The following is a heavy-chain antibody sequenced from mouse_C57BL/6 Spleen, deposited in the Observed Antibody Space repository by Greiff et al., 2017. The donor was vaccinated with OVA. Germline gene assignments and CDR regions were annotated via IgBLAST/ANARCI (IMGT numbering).Heavy chain of an antibody. D-gene: IGHD1-1*01. CDR3: AREGTTVVATRYAMDY. Sequence: EVQLQQSGPELVKPGASVKMSCKASGYTFTDYNMHWVKQSHGKSLEWIGYINPNNGGTSYNQKFKGKATLTVNKYSSTAYMELRSLTSEDSAVYYSAREGTTVVATRYAMDYWGKGTSVTVSS. CDR2: INPNNGGT. J-gene: IGHJ4*01. CDR1: GYTFTDYN. V-gene: IGHV1-22*01.